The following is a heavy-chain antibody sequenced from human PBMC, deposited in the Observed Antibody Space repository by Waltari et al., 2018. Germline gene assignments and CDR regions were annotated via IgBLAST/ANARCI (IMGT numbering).Heavy chain of an antibody. CDR3: ARSRIGYNFGDYYYYGMDV. V-gene: IGHV1-8*03. D-gene: IGHD5-18*01. J-gene: IGHJ6*02. CDR2: MNPNSGNT. CDR1: GYTFTSYD. Sequence: QVQLVQSGAEVKKPGASVKVSCKASGYTFTSYDINWVRQATGQGLEWMGWMNPNSGNTGYAQKFQGRVTITRNTSISTAYMGLSSLRSEDTAVYYCARSRIGYNFGDYYYYGMDVWGQGTTVTVSS.